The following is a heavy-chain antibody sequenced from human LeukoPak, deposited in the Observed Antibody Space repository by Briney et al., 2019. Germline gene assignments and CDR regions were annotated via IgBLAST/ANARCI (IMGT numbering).Heavy chain of an antibody. J-gene: IGHJ4*02. V-gene: IGHV4-34*01. D-gene: IGHD5-24*01. CDR2: INHSRGT. CDR3: ARGIGEGYPDS. Sequence: SETLSLTCAVHGRSFNGFDWTWMRQAPGKGPEWMGEINHSRGTTYTASLWNGGSISQDTTKNQSSLKLTSVTAADTAAYYCARGIGEGYPDSWGQGTLVIVSS. CDR1: GRSFNGFD.